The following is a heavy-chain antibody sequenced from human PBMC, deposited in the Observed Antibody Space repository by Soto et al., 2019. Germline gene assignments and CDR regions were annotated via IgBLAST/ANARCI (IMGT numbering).Heavy chain of an antibody. D-gene: IGHD5-18*01. CDR3: ATNVDKTTVTWAIGH. V-gene: IGHV3-30*03. CDR1: RFIFISYG. J-gene: IGHJ1*01. Sequence: PGGSLRLSCAAPRFIFISYGMHWVRQAPGKGLEWLAVTSYDGNNKYYGDSVKGRFTISRDESKNTLYLQMNSLRPEDTAVYYCATNVDKTTVTWAIGHWGQGTLVTVSS. CDR2: TSYDGNNK.